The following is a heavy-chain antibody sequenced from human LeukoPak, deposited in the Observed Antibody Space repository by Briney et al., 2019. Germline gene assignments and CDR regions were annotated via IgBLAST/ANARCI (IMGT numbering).Heavy chain of an antibody. CDR3: ARAIKEYYYDSSGCYYFDY. D-gene: IGHD3-22*01. Sequence: ASVKVSCKASGYTFTGYYMHWVRQAPGQGLEWMGWINPNSGGTNYAQKFQGRVTMTRDTSISTAYMELSRLRSDDTAVYYCARAIKEYYYDSSGCYYFDYWGQGTLVTVSS. CDR2: INPNSGGT. CDR1: GYTFTGYY. V-gene: IGHV1-2*02. J-gene: IGHJ4*02.